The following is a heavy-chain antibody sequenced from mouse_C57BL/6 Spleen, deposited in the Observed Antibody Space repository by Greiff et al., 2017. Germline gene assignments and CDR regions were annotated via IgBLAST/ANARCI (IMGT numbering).Heavy chain of an antibody. D-gene: IGHD3-2*02. Sequence: VNVVESGAELVRPGASVTLSCKASGYTFTDYEMHWVKQTPVHGLEWIGAIDPETGGTAYNQKFKGKAILTADKSSSTAYMELRSLTSEDSAVYYCTREAQATGFAYWGQGTLVTVSA. J-gene: IGHJ3*01. V-gene: IGHV1-15*01. CDR3: TREAQATGFAY. CDR1: GYTFTDYE. CDR2: IDPETGGT.